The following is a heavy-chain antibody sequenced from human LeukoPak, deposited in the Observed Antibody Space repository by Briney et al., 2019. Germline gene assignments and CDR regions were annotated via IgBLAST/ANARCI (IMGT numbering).Heavy chain of an antibody. D-gene: IGHD3-22*01. CDR1: GFTFGNYW. V-gene: IGHV3-7*01. CDR3: ARFTITMTVVVPNFEY. J-gene: IGHJ4*02. CDR2: IKQDGSEK. Sequence: GGSLRLSCAASGFTFGNYWMSWVRQAPGKGLEWVANIKQDGSEKYYVDSVKGRFTISRDNAKNSLYLQMNSLRAEDTAVYYCARFTITMTVVVPNFEYWGQGTLVTVSS.